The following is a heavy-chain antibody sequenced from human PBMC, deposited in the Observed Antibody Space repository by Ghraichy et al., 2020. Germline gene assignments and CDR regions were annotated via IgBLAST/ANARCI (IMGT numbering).Heavy chain of an antibody. Sequence: GGPLRLSCAASGFTFSSYSMNWVRQAPGKGLEWVSSISSSSSYIYYADSVKGRFTISRDNAKNSLYLQMNSLRAEDTAVYYCAREGGYCTGGVCYRHFDLWGRGTLVTVSS. D-gene: IGHD2-8*02. CDR3: AREGGYCTGGVCYRHFDL. CDR1: GFTFSSYS. CDR2: ISSSSSYI. V-gene: IGHV3-21*01. J-gene: IGHJ2*01.